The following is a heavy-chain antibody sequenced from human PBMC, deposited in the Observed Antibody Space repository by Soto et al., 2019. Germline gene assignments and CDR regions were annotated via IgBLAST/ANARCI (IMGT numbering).Heavy chain of an antibody. J-gene: IGHJ4*02. Sequence: EVQLVESGGGLVQPGGSLRLSCAASGFTFSSYDMPWVLQATGKGLEWVSAIGTAGDTYYPGSVKGRFTISRENAKTSLYLQMNSMRAEATAVYYCARGTSSGWYRFDYWGQGTLVTVSS. CDR1: GFTFSSYD. CDR2: IGTAGDT. D-gene: IGHD6-13*01. CDR3: ARGTSSGWYRFDY. V-gene: IGHV3-13*01.